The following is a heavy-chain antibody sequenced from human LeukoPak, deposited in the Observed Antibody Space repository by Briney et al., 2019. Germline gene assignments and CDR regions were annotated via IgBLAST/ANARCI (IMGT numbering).Heavy chain of an antibody. J-gene: IGHJ3*02. V-gene: IGHV4-39*07. CDR1: GGSISSSNYY. D-gene: IGHD3-22*01. CDR3: AREKITMIVVVINAFGI. CDR2: SYYSEST. Sequence: PAETLSLTCTVSGGSISSSNYYWARIPQPPGKGLEWIGSSYYSESTYYNPSLKSQDTITVDTSKNQFSLKLSSVTAADTAVYYCAREKITMIVVVINAFGIWGQGAMVTVSS.